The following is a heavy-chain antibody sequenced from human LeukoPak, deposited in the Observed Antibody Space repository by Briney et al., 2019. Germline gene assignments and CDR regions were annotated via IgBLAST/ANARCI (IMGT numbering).Heavy chain of an antibody. CDR3: ARSPYPGLRRRYFDY. CDR2: INHSGST. D-gene: IGHD5-12*01. CDR1: GGSFSGYY. V-gene: IGHV4-34*01. Sequence: PSETLSLTCAVYGGSFSGYYWSWIRQPPGKGLEWIGEINHSGSTNYNPSLKSRVTISVDTSKNQFSLELSSVTAADTAVYYCARSPYPGLRRRYFDYWGQGTLATVSS. J-gene: IGHJ4*02.